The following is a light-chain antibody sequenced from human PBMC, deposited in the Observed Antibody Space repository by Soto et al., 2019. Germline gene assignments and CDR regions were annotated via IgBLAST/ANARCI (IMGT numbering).Light chain of an antibody. CDR3: CSYAGSYTYV. J-gene: IGLJ1*01. V-gene: IGLV2-11*01. Sequence: QALRTQPRSLSGSPGQSVTISCTGTSSDVGGYNYVSWYQQHPGKAPKLIIYDVNRRPSGVPDRFSGSKSGNTASLTISGLQAEDEADYYCCSYAGSYTYVFGTGTKVTVL. CDR2: DVN. CDR1: SSDVGGYNY.